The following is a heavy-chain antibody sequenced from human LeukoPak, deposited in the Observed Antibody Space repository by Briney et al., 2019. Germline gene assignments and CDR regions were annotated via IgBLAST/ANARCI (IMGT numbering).Heavy chain of an antibody. CDR1: GGSVSNYY. CDR3: ATRKLGNDY. Sequence: SETLSLTCTVPGGSVSNYYWSWIRQSPGKGLEWIGYIYYTETSYNPSLKSRVTISADTSKNQFSLKLYSVTAADTAVYYCATRKLGNDYWGQGTLVTVSS. CDR2: IYYTET. V-gene: IGHV4-59*02. J-gene: IGHJ4*02. D-gene: IGHD7-27*01.